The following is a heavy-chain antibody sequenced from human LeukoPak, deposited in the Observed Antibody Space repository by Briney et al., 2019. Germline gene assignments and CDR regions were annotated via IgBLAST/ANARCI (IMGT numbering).Heavy chain of an antibody. CDR2: ISSSSSYI. CDR1: GFTFSSYS. CDR3: ARANLAYCGGDCYPPGAFDI. V-gene: IGHV3-21*01. D-gene: IGHD2-21*02. Sequence: PGGSLRLSCAASGFTFSSYSMNWVRQAPGKGLEWVSSISSSSSYIYYADSVKGRFTISRDNAKNSLYLQMNSLRAEDTAVYYCARANLAYCGGDCYPPGAFDIWGQGTVVTVSS. J-gene: IGHJ3*02.